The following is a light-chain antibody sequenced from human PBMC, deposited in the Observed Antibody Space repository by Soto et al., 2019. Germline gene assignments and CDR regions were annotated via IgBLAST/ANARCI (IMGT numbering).Light chain of an antibody. Sequence: QSVLTQPPSVSGAPGQTITISCTGSRSNIGGGYDVHWYQQLPGTAPQLLVYGNINRPSRVPDRFSGSKSDTSASLAITGLQAGDEADYYCQSYDSSLSAWVFGGGTKVTVL. J-gene: IGLJ3*02. CDR3: QSYDSSLSAWV. V-gene: IGLV1-40*01. CDR2: GNI. CDR1: RSNIGGGYD.